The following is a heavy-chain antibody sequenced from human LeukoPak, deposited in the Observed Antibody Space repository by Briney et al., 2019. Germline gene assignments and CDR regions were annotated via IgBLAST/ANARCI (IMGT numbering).Heavy chain of an antibody. V-gene: IGHV4-30-2*01. D-gene: IGHD1-26*01. J-gene: IGHJ3*02. Sequence: SETLSLTCTVSGGSISSGGYYWSWIRQPPGKGLEWIGYIYHSGSTYYNPSLKSRVTISVDRSKNQFSLKLSSVTAADTAVYYCASPMSPRRVWEADAFDIWGQGTMVTVSS. CDR1: GGSISSGGYY. CDR2: IYHSGST. CDR3: ASPMSPRRVWEADAFDI.